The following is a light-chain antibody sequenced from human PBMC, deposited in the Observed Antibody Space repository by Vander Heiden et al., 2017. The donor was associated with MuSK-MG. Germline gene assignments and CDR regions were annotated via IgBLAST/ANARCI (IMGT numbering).Light chain of an antibody. J-gene: IGLJ2*01. V-gene: IGLV1-47*02. Sequence: QSVLSQPASASGTPGQTVTISCSGSSSNIGSNYVYWFHQLPGTAPKLLIYPKNQRPPGVPDRFTGSKSGTSASLAISGLGAEDEATYSCAAWEDSLSGVFGGGTKLTVL. CDR1: SSNIGSNY. CDR3: AAWEDSLSGV. CDR2: PKN.